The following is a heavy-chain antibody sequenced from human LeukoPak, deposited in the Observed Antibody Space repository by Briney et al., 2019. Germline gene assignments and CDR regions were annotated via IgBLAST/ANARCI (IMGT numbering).Heavy chain of an antibody. Sequence: SETLSLTCAVSGGSLSSDNYWSWIRQPPGKGLEGIGYIYHSGSTYYNPSLKSRVTISVDTSKNQFSLKLSSVTAADTAVYYCARGGMNEAAAGIRWFDPWGQGTLVTVSS. CDR1: GGSLSSDNY. J-gene: IGHJ5*02. CDR2: IYHSGST. D-gene: IGHD6-13*01. V-gene: IGHV4-30-2*01. CDR3: ARGGMNEAAAGIRWFDP.